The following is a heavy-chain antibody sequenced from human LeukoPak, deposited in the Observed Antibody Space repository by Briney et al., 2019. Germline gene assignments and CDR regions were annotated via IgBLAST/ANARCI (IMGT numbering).Heavy chain of an antibody. J-gene: IGHJ6*03. V-gene: IGHV3-30*02. Sequence: GGTLRLSCAASGFTFSSYGMHWVRQAPGKGLEWVAFIRYDGSNKYYADSVKGRFTISRDNSKNTLYLQMNSLRAEDTAVYYCAKDRGNSRRTYHYYMDVWGKGTTVTISS. CDR2: IRYDGSNK. D-gene: IGHD6-13*01. CDR3: AKDRGNSRRTYHYYMDV. CDR1: GFTFSSYG.